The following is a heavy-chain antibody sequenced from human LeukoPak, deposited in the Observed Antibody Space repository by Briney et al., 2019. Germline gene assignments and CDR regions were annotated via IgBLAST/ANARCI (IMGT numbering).Heavy chain of an antibody. CDR3: ARDPSTLNYNFWSGYYMGYLDY. CDR1: GFTFSTYG. D-gene: IGHD3-3*01. CDR2: TWHDGSYQ. J-gene: IGHJ4*02. V-gene: IGHV3-33*01. Sequence: PGGSLRLSCAASGFTFSTYGMHWVRQGPDKGLECVAVTWHDGSYQYYADSVKGRFTISRDNSKNTVFLQINSLRAEDTAVYYCARDPSTLNYNFWSGYYMGYLDYWGQGTLVTVSS.